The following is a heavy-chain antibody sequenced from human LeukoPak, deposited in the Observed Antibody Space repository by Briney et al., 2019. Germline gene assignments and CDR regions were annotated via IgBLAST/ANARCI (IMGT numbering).Heavy chain of an antibody. Sequence: SETLSLTCTVSGGSISSNYWGWIRQPAGKGLEWIGRIYTSGSTNYKPSLKSRVTMSVDTSKNQFSLKLSSVTAEDTAVYYCARDVMLADRRDGYSPTRVVHVDYYYCMDVWGQGTTVTVSS. CDR2: IYTSGST. J-gene: IGHJ6*02. V-gene: IGHV4-4*07. CDR1: GGSISSNY. CDR3: ARDVMLADRRDGYSPTRVVHVDYYYCMDV. D-gene: IGHD5-24*01.